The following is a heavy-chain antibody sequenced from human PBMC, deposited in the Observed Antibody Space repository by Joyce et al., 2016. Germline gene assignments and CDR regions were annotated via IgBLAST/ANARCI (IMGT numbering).Heavy chain of an antibody. J-gene: IGHJ4*02. CDR3: ARDASEGNSLDH. CDR1: GFTFSIYG. V-gene: IGHV3-33*01. Sequence: QVQLVESGGGVVHPGRSLRLSCAASGFTFSIYGMHWVRQAPGKGLEWVADILYYGSNRNYADSVKGRFTISRDNSREMFYLEMNSLRVEDTAVYYCARDASEGNSLDHWGQGTLVTVSS. D-gene: IGHD5-18*01. CDR2: ILYYGSNR.